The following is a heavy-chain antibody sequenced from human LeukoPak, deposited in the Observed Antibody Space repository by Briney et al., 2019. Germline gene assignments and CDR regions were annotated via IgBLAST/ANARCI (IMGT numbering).Heavy chain of an antibody. CDR3: AKEVDCSGGSCYSAPHRPTSPYYYYYGMDV. CDR2: ISYDGSNK. J-gene: IGHJ6*02. V-gene: IGHV3-30*18. CDR1: GFTFSSYG. D-gene: IGHD2-15*01. Sequence: PGRSLRLSCAASGFTFSSYGMHWVRQAPGKGLEWVAVISYDGSNKYYADSVKGRFTISRDNSKNTLYLQMNSLRTEDTAVYYCAKEVDCSGGSCYSAPHRPTSPYYYYYGMDVWGQGTTVTVSS.